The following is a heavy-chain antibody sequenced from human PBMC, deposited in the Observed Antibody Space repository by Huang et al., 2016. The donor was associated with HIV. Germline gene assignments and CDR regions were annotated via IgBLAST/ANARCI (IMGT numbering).Heavy chain of an antibody. CDR3: AKESRWFSDFDH. Sequence: QVHLVESGGGVVQPGGSLRLSCAASGFKLSGFGMHWVRQAQGKGREWVEVISYDGRSQFYTDSVKGRFTISRDNSDNTLSLQMKGLRPDDTAVYYCAKESRWFSDFDHWGQGVLVSVSS. D-gene: IGHD2-15*01. CDR1: GFKLSGFG. CDR2: ISYDGRSQ. V-gene: IGHV3-30*18. J-gene: IGHJ4*02.